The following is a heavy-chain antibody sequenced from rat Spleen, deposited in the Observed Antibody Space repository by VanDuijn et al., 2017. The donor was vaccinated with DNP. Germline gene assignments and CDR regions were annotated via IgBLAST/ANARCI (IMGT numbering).Heavy chain of an antibody. J-gene: IGHJ3*01. D-gene: IGHD1-12*03. CDR1: GFTFSNYG. V-gene: IGHV5-29*01. CDR2: ISYDVSNT. CDR3: VRLAYYEGSYPNWFAY. Sequence: EVQLVESGGGLVQPGRSLKLSCAASGFTFSNYGMAWVRQAPTKGLEWVATISYDVSNTYYREFVKGRFTISRDNAKRTLYLQMDSLRSEDTATYYCVRLAYYEGSYPNWFAYWGQGTLVTVSS.